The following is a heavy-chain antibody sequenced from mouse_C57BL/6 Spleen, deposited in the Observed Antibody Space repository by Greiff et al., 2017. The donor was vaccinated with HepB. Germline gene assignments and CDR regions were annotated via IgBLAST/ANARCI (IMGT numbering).Heavy chain of an antibody. CDR3: ARYYAMDY. Sequence: VQLQESGAELVRPGTSVKVSCKASGYAFTNYLIEWVKQRPGQGLEWIGVINPGSGGTNYNEKFKGKATLTADKSSSTAYMQLSSLTSDDSAVYFCARYYAMDYWGQGTSVTVSS. V-gene: IGHV1-54*01. J-gene: IGHJ4*01. CDR2: INPGSGGT. CDR1: GYAFTNYL.